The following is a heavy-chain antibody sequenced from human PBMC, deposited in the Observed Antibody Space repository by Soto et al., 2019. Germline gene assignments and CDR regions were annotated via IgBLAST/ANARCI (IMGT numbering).Heavy chain of an antibody. V-gene: IGHV4-34*01. CDR3: ARGLYNWNQLDY. D-gene: IGHD1-20*01. J-gene: IGHJ4*02. Sequence: QVQLQQWGAGLLKPSETLSLTCAVYGGSFSGYYWSWIRQPPGKGLEWIGEINHSGSTNYNPSLKSRVTISVDTSKNQFSLKLSSVTAADKAVYYCARGLYNWNQLDYWGQGTLVTVSS. CDR1: GGSFSGYY. CDR2: INHSGST.